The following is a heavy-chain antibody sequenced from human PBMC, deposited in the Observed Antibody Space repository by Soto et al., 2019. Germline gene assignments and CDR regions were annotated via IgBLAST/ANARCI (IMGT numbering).Heavy chain of an antibody. Sequence: QVQLVQSGPEVRKPGASVRVSCKAYGYSFSTYNLFWVRQAPGQGLQWMGWVSTYNGDTTYAQKFQGSVFMTTDTSASTAYMELRGLTSDDTAVYYCARDVVPTYALWGQGTLVTVSS. CDR3: ARDVVPTYAL. CDR1: GYSFSTYN. V-gene: IGHV1-18*04. CDR2: VSTYNGDT. J-gene: IGHJ4*02. D-gene: IGHD2-2*01.